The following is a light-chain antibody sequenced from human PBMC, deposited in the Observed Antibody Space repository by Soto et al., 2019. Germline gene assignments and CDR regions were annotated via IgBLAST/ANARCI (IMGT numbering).Light chain of an antibody. V-gene: IGKV4-1*01. J-gene: IGKJ2*01. CDR3: QQYYSTPYT. CDR1: QSVLYSSNNQNC. Sequence: DIVMTQSPDSLAVSLGERATINCESSQSVLYSSNNQNCLAWYQQKPGQPPKLLIYWASTRESGVPDRFSGSGSGTDFTLTISSLQAEDVAVYYCQQYYSTPYTFGQGTRLQIK. CDR2: WAS.